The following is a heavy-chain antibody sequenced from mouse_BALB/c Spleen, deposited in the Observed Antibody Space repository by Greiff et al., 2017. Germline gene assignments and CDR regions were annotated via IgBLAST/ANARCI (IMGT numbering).Heavy chain of an antibody. CDR1: GYTFTEYI. CDR3: ARHERFYDGYSAWFAY. V-gene: IGHV1-62-2*01. J-gene: IGHJ3*01. D-gene: IGHD2-3*01. Sequence: QVQLKQSGAELVKPGASVKLSCKASGYTFTEYIIHWVKQRSGQGLEWIGWFYPGSGSIKYNEKFKDKATLTADKSSSTVYMELSRLTSEDSAVYFCARHERFYDGYSAWFAYWGQGTLVTVSA. CDR2: FYPGSGSI.